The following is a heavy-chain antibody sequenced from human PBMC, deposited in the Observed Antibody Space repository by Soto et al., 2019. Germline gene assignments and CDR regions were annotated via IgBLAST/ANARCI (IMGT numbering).Heavy chain of an antibody. J-gene: IGHJ4*02. Sequence: QVQLVESGGGVVQPGRSLRLSCAASGFTFSSYGMHWVRQAPDKGLEWVAVISYDGSNKYYADSVKGRFTISRDNSKNTLYLQMNSLRAEDTAVYYCAKGMGSDGDYWGQGTLVTVSS. CDR3: AKGMGSDGDY. V-gene: IGHV3-30*18. CDR1: GFTFSSYG. D-gene: IGHD2-8*01. CDR2: ISYDGSNK.